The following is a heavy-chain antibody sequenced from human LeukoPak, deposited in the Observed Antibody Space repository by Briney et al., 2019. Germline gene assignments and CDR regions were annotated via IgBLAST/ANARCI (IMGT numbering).Heavy chain of an antibody. CDR1: GFTFSSYS. CDR2: ISSSSSYI. D-gene: IGHD6-13*01. Sequence: GGSLRLSCAASGFTFSSYSMNWVRQAPGKGLEWVSSISSSSSYIYYADSVKGRFTIPRDNAKNSLYLQMNSLRAEDTAVYYCARRGIAAAGTLPTFNYYYYYMDVWGKGTTVTVSS. CDR3: ARRGIAAAGTLPTFNYYYYYMDV. J-gene: IGHJ6*03. V-gene: IGHV3-21*01.